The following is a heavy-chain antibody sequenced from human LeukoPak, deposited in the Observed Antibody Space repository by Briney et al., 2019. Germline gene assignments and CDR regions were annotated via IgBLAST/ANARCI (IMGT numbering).Heavy chain of an antibody. CDR3: ARVDTAMDYYYYGMDV. V-gene: IGHV4-59*01. CDR2: IYYSGST. D-gene: IGHD5-18*01. J-gene: IGHJ6*02. Sequence: TSETLSLTCTVSGGSISSYYWSWIRQPPGKGLEGIGYIYYSGSTNYNPSLKSRVTISVDTSKNQFSLKLSSVTAADTAVYYCARVDTAMDYYYYGMDVWGQGTTVTVSS. CDR1: GGSISSYY.